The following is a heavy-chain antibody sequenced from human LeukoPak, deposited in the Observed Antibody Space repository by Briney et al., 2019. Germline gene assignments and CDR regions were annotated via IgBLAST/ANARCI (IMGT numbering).Heavy chain of an antibody. CDR3: ARERGITMVRGATRNWFDP. V-gene: IGHV1-3*01. CDR2: INAGNGNT. CDR1: GYTFTSYA. D-gene: IGHD3-10*01. Sequence: GASVKVSCKASGYTFTSYAMHRVRQAPGQRLEWMGWINAGNGNTKYSQKFQGRVTITRDTSASTAYMELSSLRSEDTAVYYCARERGITMVRGATRNWFDPWGQETLVTVSS. J-gene: IGHJ5*02.